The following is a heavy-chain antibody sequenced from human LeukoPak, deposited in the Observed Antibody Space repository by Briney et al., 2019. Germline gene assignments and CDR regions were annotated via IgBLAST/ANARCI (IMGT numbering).Heavy chain of an antibody. CDR1: GFTFSSYG. CDR3: TRSGGGWALDY. D-gene: IGHD6-19*01. Sequence: PGGSLRLSCAASGFTFSSYGMHWVRQAPGKGLEWVAVIWYDGSNKYYADSVKGRFTISRDNSKNTLYLQVNSLRAEDTAVYYCTRSGGGWALDYWGQGILVTVSS. V-gene: IGHV3-33*01. CDR2: IWYDGSNK. J-gene: IGHJ4*02.